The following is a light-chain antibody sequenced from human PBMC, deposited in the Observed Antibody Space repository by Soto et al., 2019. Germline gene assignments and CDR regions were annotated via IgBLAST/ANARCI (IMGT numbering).Light chain of an antibody. CDR3: QQFNTKPLT. Sequence: IQLTQSPSTVSASVGDRVTITCRASQGIGTALAWYHQRPGNSPDLLVYDASTLQSGVPSRFSGSGSETDFSLTISGLQPEDFGHYYCQQFNTKPLTFGGGTRVEIK. J-gene: IGKJ4*01. CDR2: DAS. V-gene: IGKV1-13*02. CDR1: QGIGTA.